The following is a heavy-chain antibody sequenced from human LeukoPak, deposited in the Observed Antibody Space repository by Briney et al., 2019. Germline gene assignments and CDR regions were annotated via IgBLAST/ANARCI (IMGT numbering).Heavy chain of an antibody. CDR2: INHSGST. Sequence: MPSETLSLTCAVYGGSFSGYYWSWIRQPPGKGLEWIGEINHSGSTNYNPSLKSRVTISVDTSKNQFSLKLSSVTAADTAVYYCARHGKGLGYYGSGSYRTFDYWGQGTLVTVSS. J-gene: IGHJ4*02. V-gene: IGHV4-34*01. CDR1: GGSFSGYY. D-gene: IGHD3-10*01. CDR3: ARHGKGLGYYGSGSYRTFDY.